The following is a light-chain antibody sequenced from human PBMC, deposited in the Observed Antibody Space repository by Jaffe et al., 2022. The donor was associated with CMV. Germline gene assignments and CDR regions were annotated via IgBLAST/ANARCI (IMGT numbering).Light chain of an antibody. CDR1: NLGDKF. J-gene: IGLJ3*02. CDR2: EDT. Sequence: SYELTQPPSVSVSPGQTATITCSGDNLGDKFTSWYQQRPGQSPVMVIYEDTERPAGIPERFSGSYSGNTATLTISGTQAVDEADYYCLAWDSTTAWGFGGGTKVTVL. CDR3: LAWDSTTAWG. V-gene: IGLV3-1*01.